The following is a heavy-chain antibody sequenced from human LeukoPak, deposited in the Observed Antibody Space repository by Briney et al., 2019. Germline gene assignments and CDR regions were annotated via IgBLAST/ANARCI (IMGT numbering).Heavy chain of an antibody. J-gene: IGHJ4*02. D-gene: IGHD2-15*01. CDR1: GGTFSSYA. V-gene: IGHV1-69*05. Sequence: SVKVSCKASGGTFSSYAISWVRQAPGQGLEWMGGIIPIFGTANYAQKFQGRVTITTDESTSTAYMELSSLRSEDTAVYYCARLYCSGGSCMDYFDYWGQGTLVTVSS. CDR3: ARLYCSGGSCMDYFDY. CDR2: IIPIFGTA.